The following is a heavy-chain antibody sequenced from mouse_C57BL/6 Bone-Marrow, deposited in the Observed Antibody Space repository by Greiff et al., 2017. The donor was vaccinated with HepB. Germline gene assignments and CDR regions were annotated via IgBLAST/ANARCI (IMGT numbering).Heavy chain of an antibody. CDR3: ARNRGYEDYYAMDY. CDR2: INPNYGTT. D-gene: IGHD2-2*01. Sequence: VQLKESGPELVKPGASVKISCKASGYSFTDYNMNWVKQSNGKSLEWIGVINPNYGTTSYNQKFKGKATLTVDQSSSTAYMQLNSLTSEDSAVYYCARNRGYEDYYAMDYWGQGTSVTVSS. CDR1: GYSFTDYN. V-gene: IGHV1-39*01. J-gene: IGHJ4*01.